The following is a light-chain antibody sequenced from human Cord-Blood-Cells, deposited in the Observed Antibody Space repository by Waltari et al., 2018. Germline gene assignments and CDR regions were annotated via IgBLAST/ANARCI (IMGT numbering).Light chain of an antibody. CDR1: QGISSY. Sequence: DIQFTQSPSFLSASVGDRVTITFRASQGISSYLAWYQQKPGKAPKLLIYAASTLQSGVPSRCSGSGSGTEFTLTISSLQPEDFATYYCQQLNSYPLTFGGGTKVEIK. CDR2: AAS. J-gene: IGKJ4*01. V-gene: IGKV1-9*01. CDR3: QQLNSYPLT.